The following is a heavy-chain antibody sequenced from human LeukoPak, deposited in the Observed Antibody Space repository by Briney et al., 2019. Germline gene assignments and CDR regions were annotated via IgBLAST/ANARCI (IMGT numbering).Heavy chain of an antibody. V-gene: IGHV3-48*01. Sequence: GGSLRLSCAASGFTFSSYSMNWVRQAPGKGLEWVSYISSSSSTINYADSVKGRFTISRDNAKNSLYLQMNSLRAEDTAVYYCVPLSIAAGSDWGQGTLVTVSS. CDR2: ISSSSSTI. J-gene: IGHJ4*02. CDR1: GFTFSSYS. D-gene: IGHD6-13*01. CDR3: VPLSIAAGSD.